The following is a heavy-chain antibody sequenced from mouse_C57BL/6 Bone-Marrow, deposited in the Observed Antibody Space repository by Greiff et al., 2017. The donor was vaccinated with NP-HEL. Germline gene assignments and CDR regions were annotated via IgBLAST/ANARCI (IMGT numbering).Heavy chain of an antibody. J-gene: IGHJ3*01. CDR1: GYAFTNYL. Sequence: QVQLQQSGAELVRPGTSVKVSCKASGYAFTNYLIEWVKQRPGQGLEWIGVINPGSGGTNYNEKFKGKATLTADKSSSNAYMQLSSLTSEDSAVYFCARSHYGSSGSWFAYWGQGTLVTVSA. V-gene: IGHV1-54*01. D-gene: IGHD1-1*01. CDR3: ARSHYGSSGSWFAY. CDR2: INPGSGGT.